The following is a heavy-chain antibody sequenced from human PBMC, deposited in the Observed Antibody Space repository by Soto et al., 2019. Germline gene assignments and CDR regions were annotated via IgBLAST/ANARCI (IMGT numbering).Heavy chain of an antibody. CDR1: GFTFSNAW. V-gene: IGHV3-15*01. J-gene: IGHJ4*02. CDR2: IKIKTDGGTT. CDR3: TTPNMTQAN. Sequence: PGGSLRLSCAASGFTFSNAWMRWVRQAPGKGLEWVGRIKIKTDGGTTDYAAPVKGRFTISRDDSKNTLYLQMNSLKTEDTAVYYCTTPNMTQANWGQGTLVTVS.